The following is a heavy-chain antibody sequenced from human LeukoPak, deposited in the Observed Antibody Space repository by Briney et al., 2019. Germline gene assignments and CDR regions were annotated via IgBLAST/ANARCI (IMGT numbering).Heavy chain of an antibody. CDR2: ISSSSSYI. CDR1: GLTFSSYS. D-gene: IGHD5-18*01. CDR3: ARTLGGYSYGYVGYYFDY. J-gene: IGHJ4*02. Sequence: GGSLRLSCAASGLTFSSYSMNWVRQAPGKGLEWVSSISSSSSYIYYADSVKGRFTISRDNAKNSLYLQMNSLRAEDTAVYYCARTLGGYSYGYVGYYFDYWGQGTLVTVSS. V-gene: IGHV3-21*01.